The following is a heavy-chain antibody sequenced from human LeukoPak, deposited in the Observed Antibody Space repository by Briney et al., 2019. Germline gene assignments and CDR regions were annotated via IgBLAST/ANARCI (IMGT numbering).Heavy chain of an antibody. V-gene: IGHV4-4*07. J-gene: IGHJ3*02. CDR1: GGSISSYY. CDR2: IYTSGSH. CDR3: AGSHLRYCDWLGLNAFDI. Sequence: SETLSLTCTVPGGSISSYYWSWLRQPAGKGLEWIGRIYTSGSHNYNPPLKSRVTMSVDTSKNQFSLKLSSVTAADTAVYYCAGSHLRYCDWLGLNAFDIWGQGKMGTVSS. D-gene: IGHD3-9*01.